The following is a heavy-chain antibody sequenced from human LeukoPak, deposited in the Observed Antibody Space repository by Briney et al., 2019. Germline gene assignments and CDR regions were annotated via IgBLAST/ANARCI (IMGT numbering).Heavy chain of an antibody. CDR2: IYTSGST. CDR1: GGSISSYY. Sequence: SETLSLTCTVSGGSISSYYWSWIRQPAGKGLEWIGRIYTSGSTDYNPSLKSRVTISVDTSKNQFSLKLSSVTAADTAVYYCARGGGYCSGGSCYSLDHDAFDIWGQGTMVTVSS. CDR3: ARGGGYCSGGSCYSLDHDAFDI. D-gene: IGHD2-15*01. J-gene: IGHJ3*02. V-gene: IGHV4-4*07.